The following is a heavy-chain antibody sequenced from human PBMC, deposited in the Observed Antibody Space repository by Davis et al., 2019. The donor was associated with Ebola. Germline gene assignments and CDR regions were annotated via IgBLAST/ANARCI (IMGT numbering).Heavy chain of an antibody. D-gene: IGHD4-17*01. CDR1: GYSFTSYW. J-gene: IGHJ6*02. V-gene: IGHV5-51*01. CDR2: IYPGDSAT. Sequence: GESLKILRKGSGYSFTSYWIARVRQMPGKGLEWMGIIYPGDSATTYSPSFQGQVTISADKSISTAYLQWSSLKASDTAMYYCARLDYEGFYGMDVWGQGTTVTVSS. CDR3: ARLDYEGFYGMDV.